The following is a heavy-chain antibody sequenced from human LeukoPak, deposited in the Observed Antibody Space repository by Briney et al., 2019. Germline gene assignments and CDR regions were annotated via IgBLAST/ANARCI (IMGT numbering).Heavy chain of an antibody. D-gene: IGHD2-15*01. J-gene: IGHJ4*02. CDR2: INSDGSST. V-gene: IGHV3-74*01. CDR3: TRHPAEGDY. CDR1: GFTLSTYW. Sequence: GGSLRLSCAASGFTLSTYWMHWVRQAPGKGLVWVARINSDGSSTNYADSVKGRFTISRDNAKNSLYLQMNSLRPEDTAVYYCTRHPAEGDYWGQGTLVTVSS.